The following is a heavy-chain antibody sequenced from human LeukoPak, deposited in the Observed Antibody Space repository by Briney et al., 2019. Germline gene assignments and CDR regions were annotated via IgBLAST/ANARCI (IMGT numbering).Heavy chain of an antibody. J-gene: IGHJ3*02. CDR1: VGSISSYH. D-gene: IGHD2-21*01. CDR3: ARSVSWGLLVRDDAFDI. CDR2: IHYSGST. V-gene: IGHV4-59*08. Sequence: SETQSLTCTVSVGSISSYHWIWSRQPPGKGLEWIGYIHYSGSTNYNPSLKSRVTTSVDTSKKQFSLKLRSVTAADTAVYYCARSVSWGLLVRDDAFDIGGQGTMVTVSS.